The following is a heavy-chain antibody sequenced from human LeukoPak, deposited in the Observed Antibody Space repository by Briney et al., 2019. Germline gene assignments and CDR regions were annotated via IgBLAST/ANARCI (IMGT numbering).Heavy chain of an antibody. Sequence: PGGSLRLSCAASGFTFSSYSMNWVRQAPGKGLEWVSYISSSSSTIYYADSVKGRFTISRDNAKNSLYLQMNSLRDEDTAVYYRARPRTYDSSGYYYAGAFDIWGQGTMVTVSS. CDR2: ISSSSSTI. J-gene: IGHJ3*02. CDR3: ARPRTYDSSGYYYAGAFDI. CDR1: GFTFSSYS. D-gene: IGHD3-22*01. V-gene: IGHV3-48*02.